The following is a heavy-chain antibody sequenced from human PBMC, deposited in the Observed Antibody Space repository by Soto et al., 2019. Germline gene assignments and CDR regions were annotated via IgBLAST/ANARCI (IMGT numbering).Heavy chain of an antibody. CDR1: GGTFSSYT. V-gene: IGHV1-69*02. CDR3: ARYHCTSGHCQHFDY. D-gene: IGHD2-8*01. Sequence: SVKVSCKASGGTFSSYTISWVRQAPGQGLEWMGRIIPILGIANYAQKFQGRVTITADKSTSTAYMELSSLRSEDTAVYYCARYHCTSGHCQHFDYWGQGTLVTVSS. J-gene: IGHJ4*02. CDR2: IIPILGIA.